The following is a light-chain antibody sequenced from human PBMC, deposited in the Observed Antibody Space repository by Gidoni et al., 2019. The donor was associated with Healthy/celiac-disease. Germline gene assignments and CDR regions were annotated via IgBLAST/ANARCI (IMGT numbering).Light chain of an antibody. J-gene: IGKJ1*01. CDR1: QSLLHSNGYNY. CDR2: LGS. V-gene: IGKV2-28*01. Sequence: VIAQSPLSLPVTPGGPASISCRSSQSLLHSNGYNYLDWYLQKPGQSPQLLIYLGSNRASGVPDRFSGSGSGTDFTLKISRVEAEDVGVYYCMQALQTPRTFGQGTKVEIK. CDR3: MQALQTPRT.